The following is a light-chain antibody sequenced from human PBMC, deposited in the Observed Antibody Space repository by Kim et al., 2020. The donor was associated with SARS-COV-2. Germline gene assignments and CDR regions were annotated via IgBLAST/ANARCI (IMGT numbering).Light chain of an antibody. V-gene: IGLV3-19*01. J-gene: IGLJ2*01. CDR3: NSRDSSGNHVV. CDR1: SLRSYY. CDR2: GKN. Sequence: SELTQDPAVSVALGQTVRITCQGDSLRSYYASWYQQKPGQAPVLVIYGKNNRPSGIPDRFSGSSSGNTASLTITGAQAEDEADYYCNSRDSSGNHVVFGGGTQLTLL.